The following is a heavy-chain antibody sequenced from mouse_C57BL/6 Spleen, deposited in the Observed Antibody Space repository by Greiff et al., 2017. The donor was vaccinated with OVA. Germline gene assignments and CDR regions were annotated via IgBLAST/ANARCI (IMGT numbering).Heavy chain of an antibody. CDR1: GYAFSSSW. V-gene: IGHV1-82*01. Sequence: LVESGPELVKPGASVKISCKASGYAFSSSWMNWVKQRPGKGLEWIGRIYPGDGDTNYNGKFKGKATLTADKSSSTAYMQLSSLTSEDSAVYFCARGDGVTTDYFDYWGQGTTLTVSS. D-gene: IGHD2-2*01. J-gene: IGHJ2*01. CDR3: ARGDGVTTDYFDY. CDR2: IYPGDGDT.